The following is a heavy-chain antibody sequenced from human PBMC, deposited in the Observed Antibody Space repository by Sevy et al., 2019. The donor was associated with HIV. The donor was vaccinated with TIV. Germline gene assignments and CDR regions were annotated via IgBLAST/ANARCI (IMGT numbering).Heavy chain of an antibody. V-gene: IGHV1-69*13. J-gene: IGHJ3*02. CDR3: ARGATGYQVLSTAFDI. CDR1: GGTFSTYS. D-gene: IGHD2-2*01. CDR2: IIPIFGTT. Sequence: ASVKVSCKASGGTFSTYSISWVRRAPGHGLEWMGGIIPIFGTTKYAQKFQGRVTITADESTTIAYMELSGLTSEDTAVYYCARGATGYQVLSTAFDIWGQGTTVTVSS.